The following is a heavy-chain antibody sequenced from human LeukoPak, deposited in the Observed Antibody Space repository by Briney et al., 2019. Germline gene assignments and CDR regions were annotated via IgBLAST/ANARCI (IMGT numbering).Heavy chain of an antibody. D-gene: IGHD6-13*01. Sequence: ASVKVSCKASVYTFSGYYLHWERQAPGQGLEWRRWINPNSGDTGYAQRFQGRVTMTRDTSIRTIYMEIYMELTGLRFDDTALYYCARWDGYSSSPDYWGQGTLVTVSS. CDR2: INPNSGDT. CDR1: VYTFSGYY. CDR3: ARWDGYSSSPDY. J-gene: IGHJ4*02. V-gene: IGHV1-2*02.